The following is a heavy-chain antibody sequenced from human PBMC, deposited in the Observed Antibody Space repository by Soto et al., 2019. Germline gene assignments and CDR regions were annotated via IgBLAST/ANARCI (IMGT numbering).Heavy chain of an antibody. V-gene: IGHV3-23*01. CDR1: GFTFSSYA. Sequence: PGGSLRLSCAASGFTFSSYAMSWVRQAPGKGLEWVSAISGSGGSTYYADSVKGRFTISRDNSKNTLYLQMYSLRAEDTAVYYCAKVKGGVGTSSWYAIDRQTPYYYYGMDVCGQGTXAPVS. D-gene: IGHD6-13*01. CDR3: AKVKGGVGTSSWYAIDRQTPYYYYGMDV. CDR2: ISGSGGST. J-gene: IGHJ6*02.